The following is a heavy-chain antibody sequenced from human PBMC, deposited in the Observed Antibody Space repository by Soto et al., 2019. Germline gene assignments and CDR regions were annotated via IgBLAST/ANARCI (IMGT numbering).Heavy chain of an antibody. D-gene: IGHD2-2*01. Sequence: ASVKVSCKASGYTFTGYYMHWVRHAPGQGLEWMGWINPNSGGTNYAQKLQGRVTMTTDTSTSTAYLQWSSLKASDTAMYYCARQEPDCSSTSCYARIKKVSAFDIWGQGTMVTVSS. CDR3: ARQEPDCSSTSCYARIKKVSAFDI. CDR1: GYTFTGYY. J-gene: IGHJ3*02. V-gene: IGHV1-2*02. CDR2: INPNSGGT.